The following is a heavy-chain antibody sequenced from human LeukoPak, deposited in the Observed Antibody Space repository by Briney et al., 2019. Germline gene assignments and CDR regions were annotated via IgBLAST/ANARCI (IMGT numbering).Heavy chain of an antibody. V-gene: IGHV3-7*01. CDR2: IKQDGSEK. Sequence: GGSLRLSCAASGLTFSDYYMSWIRQAPGKGLEWVANIKQDGSEKYYVDSVKGRFTISRDNAKNSLYLQMNSLRAEDTAVYYCARVPVAVAAFFDYWGQGTLVTVSS. CDR1: GLTFSDYY. CDR3: ARVPVAVAAFFDY. D-gene: IGHD6-19*01. J-gene: IGHJ4*02.